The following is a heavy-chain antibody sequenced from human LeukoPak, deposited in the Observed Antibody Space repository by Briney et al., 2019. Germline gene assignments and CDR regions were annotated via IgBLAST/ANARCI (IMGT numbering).Heavy chain of an antibody. V-gene: IGHV4-61*10. CDR1: GGSISSGSYY. J-gene: IGHJ5*02. CDR2: IYRSGST. Sequence: SETLSLTCTVSGGSISSGSYYWSWIRQPAGKRLEWIGHIYRSGSTNYNPSLKSRVTISVDTSKNQFSLKLSSVTAADTAVYHCARDRRYSSGWYFTGGWFDPWGQGTLVTVSS. CDR3: ARDRRYSSGWYFTGGWFDP. D-gene: IGHD6-19*01.